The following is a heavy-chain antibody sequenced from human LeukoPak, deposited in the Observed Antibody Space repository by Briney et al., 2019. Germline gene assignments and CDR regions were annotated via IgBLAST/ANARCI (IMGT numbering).Heavy chain of an antibody. CDR1: GYTFTSYD. J-gene: IGHJ6*02. CDR3: ARVAAGMHYYYYGMDV. D-gene: IGHD2-15*01. V-gene: IGHV1-8*01. CDR2: MNPNSGNT. Sequence: ASVKVSCKASGYTFTSYDINWVRQATGQGLEWMGWMNPNSGNTGYAQKFQGSVTMTRNTSISTAYMELSSLRSEDTAVYYCARVAAGMHYYYYGMDVWGQGTTVTVSS.